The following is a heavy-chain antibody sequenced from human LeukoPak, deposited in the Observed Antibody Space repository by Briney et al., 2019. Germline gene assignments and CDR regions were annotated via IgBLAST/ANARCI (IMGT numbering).Heavy chain of an antibody. CDR1: GGTFSSYA. CDR2: IIPIFGTA. CDR3: ASPKRSRGDALDI. J-gene: IGHJ3*02. D-gene: IGHD6-13*01. V-gene: IGHV1-69*05. Sequence: SVKVSCKASGGTFSSYAISWVRQAPGQGLEWMGGIIPIFGTANYAQKFQGRVTITTDESTSTAYMELSSLRSEDTAVYYCASPKRSRGDALDIWGQGTMVTVSS.